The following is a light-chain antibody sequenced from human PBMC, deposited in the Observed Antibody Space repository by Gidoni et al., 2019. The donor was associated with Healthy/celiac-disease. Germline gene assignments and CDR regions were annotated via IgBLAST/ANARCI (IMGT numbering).Light chain of an antibody. Sequence: DIKMTQPPSTLSAAVGDRVTITCRASQGISSWLAWYQQKPGKAPKLLIYKASSLESGVPSRFSGSGSGTEFTLTISSLQPDDFATYYCQQYYSYSWTFGQGTKVEIK. CDR1: QGISSW. J-gene: IGKJ1*01. CDR2: KAS. V-gene: IGKV1-5*03. CDR3: QQYYSYSWT.